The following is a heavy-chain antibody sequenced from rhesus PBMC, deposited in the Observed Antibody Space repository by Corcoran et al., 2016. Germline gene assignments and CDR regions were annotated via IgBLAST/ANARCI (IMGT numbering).Heavy chain of an antibody. CDR3: ASPFERGRFEV. D-gene: IGHD3-34*01. J-gene: IGHJ5-1*01. Sequence: QVRLQESGPGLVKSSETLSLTCAVSGGSMSESSVGNGIGQPPGKGRGWIGKLSASSVTPYNPSLKSRVTISKATSNIQFFLKVTSVTAADTAVYYCASPFERGRFEVWGAGILVSVSS. CDR1: GGSMSESSV. V-gene: IGHV4S9*01. CDR2: LSASSVT.